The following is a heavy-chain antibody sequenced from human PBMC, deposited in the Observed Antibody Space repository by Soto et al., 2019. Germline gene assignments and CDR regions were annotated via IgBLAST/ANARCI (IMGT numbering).Heavy chain of an antibody. D-gene: IGHD2-8*02. CDR1: GFTFSSYG. CDR2: ITATGGNT. J-gene: IGHJ6*03. Sequence: EAQLLESGGGLVQPGGSLRLSCAASGFTFSSYGMNWVRQAPGKGLEWVSSITATGGNTYYADSVKGRFTISRDNSKVTLSLQRSRLRAEDTAVYYCAGRYCTAGLCYTNYYYYMDVWGKGTTVTVSS. CDR3: AGRYCTAGLCYTNYYYYMDV. V-gene: IGHV3-23*01.